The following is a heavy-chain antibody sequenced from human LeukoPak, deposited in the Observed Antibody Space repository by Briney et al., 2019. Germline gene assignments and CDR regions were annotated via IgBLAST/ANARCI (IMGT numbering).Heavy chain of an antibody. V-gene: IGHV4-59*12. CDR2: IYYTGST. Sequence: SETLSLTCTVSGGSISSYYWGWIRQPPGKGLEWIGYIYYTGSTNYNPSLKSRVTISVDTSKNQFSLKLSSVTAADTAVYYCARRRYSGYPYDYWGQGTLVTVSS. CDR3: ARRRYSGYPYDY. CDR1: GGSISSYY. J-gene: IGHJ4*02. D-gene: IGHD5-12*01.